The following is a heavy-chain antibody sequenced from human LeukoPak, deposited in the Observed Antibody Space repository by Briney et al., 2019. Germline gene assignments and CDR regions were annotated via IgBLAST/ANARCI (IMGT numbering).Heavy chain of an antibody. V-gene: IGHV5-51*01. CDR3: ARVYGGSGSYYFHFDY. CDR2: IYPGDSDT. Sequence: GESLKISCKGSGYSFTRNWIGWVRQMPGKGLEWMGIIYPGDSDTRYSPSFQGQVTISADKSISTAYLQWSSLKASDTAMYYCARVYGGSGSYYFHFDYWGQGTLVTVSS. D-gene: IGHD3-10*01. J-gene: IGHJ4*02. CDR1: GYSFTRNW.